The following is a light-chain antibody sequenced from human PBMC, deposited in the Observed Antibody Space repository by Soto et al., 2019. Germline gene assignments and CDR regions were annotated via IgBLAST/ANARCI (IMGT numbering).Light chain of an antibody. V-gene: IGKV1-39*01. J-gene: IGKJ5*01. CDR1: QHISNF. CDR3: QRSYSGPIT. Sequence: DIPMTQSPSSLSASVRDRVIITCRASQHISNFLNWYQQKPGEAPKLLISLASTLESGVPSRFSGSGSGTDFTFTISSLQPDDFATYYCQRSYSGPITFGQGTRVEIK. CDR2: LAS.